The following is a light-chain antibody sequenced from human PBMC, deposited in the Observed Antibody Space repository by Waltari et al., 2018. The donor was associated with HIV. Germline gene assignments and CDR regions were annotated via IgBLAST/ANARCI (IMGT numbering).Light chain of an antibody. CDR2: EGS. J-gene: IGLJ1*01. CDR1: NSDVGSYNL. Sequence: QSALTQPASVSGSPGQSITIPCTGNNSDVGSYNLVSWYQQHPGKAPKLMIYEGSKRPSGVSNRFSGSKSGNTASLTISGLQAEDEADYYCCSYAGSNTFVFGTGTKVTVL. V-gene: IGLV2-23*03. CDR3: CSYAGSNTFV.